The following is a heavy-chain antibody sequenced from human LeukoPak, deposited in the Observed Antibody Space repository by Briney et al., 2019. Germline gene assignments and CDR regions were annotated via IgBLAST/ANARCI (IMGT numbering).Heavy chain of an antibody. CDR2: IYYSGST. J-gene: IGHJ4*02. Sequence: PSETLSLTCTVSGGSISSYYWSWIRQPPGKGLEWIGYIYYSGSTNYNPSLKSRVTISVDTSKNQFSLKLSSVTAADTAVYYCARGPRIAAAASHSSALHYFDYWGQGTLVTVSS. CDR3: ARGPRIAAAASHSSALHYFDY. D-gene: IGHD6-13*01. V-gene: IGHV4-59*01. CDR1: GGSISSYY.